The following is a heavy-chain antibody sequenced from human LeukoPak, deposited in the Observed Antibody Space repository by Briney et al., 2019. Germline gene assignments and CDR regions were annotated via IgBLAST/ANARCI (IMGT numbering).Heavy chain of an antibody. CDR3: AKEKSVAGTEFDY. D-gene: IGHD6-19*01. CDR2: ITDSGGST. J-gene: IGHJ4*02. Sequence: GGSLRLSCAASGFTFSSYAMSWVRQAPGKGLEWVSAITDSGGSTYYVDSVKGRFTISRDNSKNTLYLQMNSLRAEDTAGYYCAKEKSVAGTEFDYWGQGTLVTVSS. CDR1: GFTFSSYA. V-gene: IGHV3-23*01.